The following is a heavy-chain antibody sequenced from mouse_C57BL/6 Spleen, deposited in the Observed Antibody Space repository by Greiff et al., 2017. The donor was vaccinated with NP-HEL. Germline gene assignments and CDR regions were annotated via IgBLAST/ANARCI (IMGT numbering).Heavy chain of an antibody. Sequence: QVQLQQPGAELVKPGASVKLSCKASGYTFTSYWMHWVKQRPGQGLEWIGMIHPNSGSTNYNEKFKSKATLTVDKSSSTAYMQLSSLTSEDSAVYYCARFDSSGYYFDYWGQGTTRTVSS. D-gene: IGHD3-2*02. CDR2: IHPNSGST. V-gene: IGHV1-64*01. J-gene: IGHJ2*01. CDR3: ARFDSSGYYFDY. CDR1: GYTFTSYW.